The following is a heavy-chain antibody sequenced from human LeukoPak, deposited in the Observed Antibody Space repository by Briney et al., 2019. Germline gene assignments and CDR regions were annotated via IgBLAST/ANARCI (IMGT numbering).Heavy chain of an antibody. CDR2: IYYSGST. D-gene: IGHD5-18*01. CDR3: ATTTDGGYTYDYFYYYYMDV. CDR1: GGSISSYY. V-gene: IGHV4-59*01. Sequence: SETLSLTCTVSGGSISSYYWSWIRQPPGKGLEWIGYIYYSGSTNYNPSLKSRVTISVDTSKNQFSLKLSSVTAADTAVYYCATTTDGGYTYDYFYYYYMDVWGKGTTVTISS. J-gene: IGHJ6*03.